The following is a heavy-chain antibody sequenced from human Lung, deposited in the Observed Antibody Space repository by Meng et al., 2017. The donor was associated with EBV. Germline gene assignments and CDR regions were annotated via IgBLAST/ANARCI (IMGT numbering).Heavy chain of an antibody. CDR1: GVIFSNYW. J-gene: IGHJ4*02. CDR2: MNSDGSSI. D-gene: IGHD1-14*01. CDR3: ARGKNHVFHD. Sequence: SRRLSCAVSGVIFSNYWMHWVRQAPGKGLVWDSRMNSDGSSITYADSVKGRFTISRDNAKNTLYLQMNSLRAEDTAVYYCARGKNHVFHDWGQGTLVTVSS. V-gene: IGHV3-74*01.